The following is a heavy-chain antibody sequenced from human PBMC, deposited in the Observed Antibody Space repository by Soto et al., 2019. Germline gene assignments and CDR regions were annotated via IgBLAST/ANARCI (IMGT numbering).Heavy chain of an antibody. Sequence: VASVKVSCKASGYTFTNYGISWVRQAPGQGLEWMGWINVYNGNTKYARKVQGRVTMTTDTSTSTAYMELRSLRSDDTAVYYCARGVGSGSYYNQYNWFDPWGQGTLVTVSS. CDR3: ARGVGSGSYYNQYNWFDP. J-gene: IGHJ5*02. CDR2: INVYNGNT. D-gene: IGHD3-10*01. V-gene: IGHV1-18*01. CDR1: GYTFTNYG.